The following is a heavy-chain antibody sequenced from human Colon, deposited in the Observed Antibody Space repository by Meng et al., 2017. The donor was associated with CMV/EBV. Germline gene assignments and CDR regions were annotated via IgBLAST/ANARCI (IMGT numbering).Heavy chain of an antibody. J-gene: IGHJ4*02. CDR2: ISGSGLTT. CDR1: GFTFNDFD. Sequence: GGSLRLSCSASGFTFNDFDMTWVRQAPGKGLEWVSSISGSGLTTFYSDAVKGRFSISRDNSRNTLYLQINSLRADDTAVYYCATGADLHTFWNGFAYWGQGAVVTVSS. D-gene: IGHD3-3*01. V-gene: IGHV3-23*01. CDR3: ATGADLHTFWNGFAY.